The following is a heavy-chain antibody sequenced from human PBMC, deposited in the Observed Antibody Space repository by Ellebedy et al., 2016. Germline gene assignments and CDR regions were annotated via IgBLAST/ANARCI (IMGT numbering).Heavy chain of an antibody. CDR1: GFTFSSYS. CDR3: ARDVPGVGATPLDY. J-gene: IGHJ4*01. V-gene: IGHV3-21*01. Sequence: GGSLRLSCAASGFTFSSYSMNWVRQAPGKGLEWVSSISSSSSYIYYADSVKGRFTLSRDNAKTSLYLQMNSLRAEDTAVYSCARDVPGVGATPLDYWGHGTLVTVSS. CDR2: ISSSSSYI. D-gene: IGHD1-26*01.